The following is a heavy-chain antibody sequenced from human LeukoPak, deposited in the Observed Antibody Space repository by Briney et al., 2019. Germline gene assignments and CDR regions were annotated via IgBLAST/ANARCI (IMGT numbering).Heavy chain of an antibody. CDR3: ARGRPGIARRWYFDL. CDR1: GGSCSGYY. CDR2: INHSGST. Sequence: SETLSLTCAVYGGSCSGYYWSWIRQPPGKGLEWIGEINHSGSTNYNPSLKSRVTISVDTSKNQFSLKLSSVTAADTAVYYCARGRPGIARRWYFDLWGRGTLVTVSS. D-gene: IGHD3-10*01. J-gene: IGHJ2*01. V-gene: IGHV4-34*01.